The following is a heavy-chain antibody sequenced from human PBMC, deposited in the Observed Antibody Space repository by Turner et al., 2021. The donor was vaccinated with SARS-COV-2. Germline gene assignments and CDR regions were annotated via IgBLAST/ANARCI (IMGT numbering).Heavy chain of an antibody. CDR1: GGSFSGYY. V-gene: IGHV4-34*01. Sequence: QVQLQQWGAGPLKPSETLSLTCAVYGGSFSGYYWSWIRPPQGKGLEWIGEINHSGSTNYNPSLKSRVNISVDTSKNQFSLKLSSVTAADTAVYYCARGGGYSYGALDYWGQGTLVTVSS. D-gene: IGHD5-18*01. CDR2: INHSGST. CDR3: ARGGGYSYGALDY. J-gene: IGHJ4*02.